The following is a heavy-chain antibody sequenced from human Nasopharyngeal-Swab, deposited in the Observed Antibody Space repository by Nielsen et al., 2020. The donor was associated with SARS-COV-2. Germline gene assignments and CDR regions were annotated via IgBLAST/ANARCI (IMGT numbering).Heavy chain of an antibody. Sequence: SETLSLTCTVSGGSISSNSYYWGWIRQPPGKGLEWIGNIYYSGSTYYNPSLKSRVTISVDTSKNQFSLKLNSVTAADTVVYYCASLLWFGEYYFDYWGQGTLVTVSS. CDR3: ASLLWFGEYYFDY. D-gene: IGHD3-10*01. CDR2: IYYSGST. V-gene: IGHV4-39*01. CDR1: GGSISSNSYY. J-gene: IGHJ4*02.